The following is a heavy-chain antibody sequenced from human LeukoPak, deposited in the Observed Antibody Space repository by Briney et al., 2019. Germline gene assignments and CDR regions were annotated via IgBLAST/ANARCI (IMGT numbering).Heavy chain of an antibody. CDR3: ARDGKQWLAAEYFQH. CDR2: ISSSGTTI. V-gene: IGHV3-48*01. D-gene: IGHD6-19*01. Sequence: PGGSLRLSCAASGFTFRTSGMNWVRQAPGKGLEWVSYISSSGTTISYAQSVKGRFTITRDNAQNSLTLHMNTLRAEDTAVYYCARDGKQWLAAEYFQHWGQGTLVTVSS. CDR1: GFTFRTSG. J-gene: IGHJ1*01.